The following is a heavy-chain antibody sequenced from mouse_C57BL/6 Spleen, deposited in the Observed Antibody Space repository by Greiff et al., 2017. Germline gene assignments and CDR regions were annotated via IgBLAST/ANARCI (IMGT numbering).Heavy chain of an antibody. D-gene: IGHD1-1*01. J-gene: IGHJ2*01. CDR1: GYTFTDYE. CDR3: TIGSSYVDY. V-gene: IGHV1-15*01. Sequence: QVQLQQSGAELVRPGASVTLSCKASGYTFTDYEMHWVKQTPVHGLDWIGAIDPETGGTAYNQKFKGKAILTADKSSSTAYMELRSLTSEDSAVYYCTIGSSYVDYWGQGTTLTVSS. CDR2: IDPETGGT.